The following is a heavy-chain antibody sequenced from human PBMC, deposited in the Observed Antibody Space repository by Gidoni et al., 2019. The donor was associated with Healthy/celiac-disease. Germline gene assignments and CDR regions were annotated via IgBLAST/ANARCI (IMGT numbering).Heavy chain of an antibody. CDR3: ARRGLTTGENYEFDY. Sequence: VQLVQSGAEVKKPGESLQLSCQVSGYSFTSYWIGWVRQIPGKGLEWMGIIYPGDYDTRYSPSVKGKVTISADKSISTAYLQWSSLKASDTAMYYCARRGLTTGENYEFDYWGQGTLVTVSS. CDR2: IYPGDYDT. J-gene: IGHJ4*02. V-gene: IGHV5-51*01. CDR1: GYSFTSYW. D-gene: IGHD4-17*01.